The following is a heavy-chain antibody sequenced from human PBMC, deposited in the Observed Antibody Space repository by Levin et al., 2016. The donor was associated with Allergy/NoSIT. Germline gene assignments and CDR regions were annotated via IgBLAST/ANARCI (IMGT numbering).Heavy chain of an antibody. J-gene: IGHJ4*02. V-gene: IGHV1-46*01. Sequence: WVRQAPGQGLEWMGIINPSGGSTSYAQKFQGRVTITRDRSMSTAYMELSSLRSEDTAMYYCATSGRLYYFDYWGQGTLVTVSS. CDR3: ATSGRLYYFDY. CDR2: INPSGGST. D-gene: IGHD3-3*01.